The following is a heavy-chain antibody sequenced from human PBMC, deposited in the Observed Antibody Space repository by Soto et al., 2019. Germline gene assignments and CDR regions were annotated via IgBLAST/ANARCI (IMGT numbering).Heavy chain of an antibody. J-gene: IGHJ4*02. V-gene: IGHV3-15*07. CDR3: TTDRTGDFWSGYFTFEN. Sequence: GGSLRLSCAASGFAFSNAWMSWVRQAPGKGLEWVGRIKSQTDGETTDYSAPVKGRFTISRDTSKNTLFLQMSGLKTDDTATYFCTTDRTGDFWSGYFTFENWGRGTLVTVSS. CDR2: IKSQTDGETT. CDR1: GFAFSNAW. D-gene: IGHD3-3*01.